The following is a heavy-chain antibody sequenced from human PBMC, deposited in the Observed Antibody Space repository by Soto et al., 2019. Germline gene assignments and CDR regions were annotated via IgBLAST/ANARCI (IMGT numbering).Heavy chain of an antibody. V-gene: IGHV4-61*01. D-gene: IGHD4-17*01. CDR1: GGSVSDKTYY. CDR2: VYYSGTT. CDR3: ARTTAVPNTLRSRYFFDY. Sequence: SETLSLTCSVSGGSVSDKTYYWSWIRQPPGKRLEWIGYVYYSGTTNYNPSLESRVTISVDLSKNRFSLRLSSVTTADTALYYCARTTAVPNTLRSRYFFDYWGQGTLVTVSS. J-gene: IGHJ4*02.